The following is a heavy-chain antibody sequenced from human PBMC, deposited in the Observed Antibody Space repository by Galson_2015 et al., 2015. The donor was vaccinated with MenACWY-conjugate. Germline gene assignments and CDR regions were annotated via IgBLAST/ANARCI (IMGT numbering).Heavy chain of an antibody. CDR1: GFTFSNSW. CDR2: IKHDGSGK. Sequence: SLRLSCATSGFTFSNSWMGWVRQAPGKGLEWVANIKHDGSGKFYVDSVKGRFIISRDNAKNSLYLQMDSLRAEDTAVYFCARAKEQWLSKTFDVWGQGAFVTVSS. V-gene: IGHV3-7*01. CDR3: ARAKEQWLSKTFDV. J-gene: IGHJ3*01. D-gene: IGHD6-19*01.